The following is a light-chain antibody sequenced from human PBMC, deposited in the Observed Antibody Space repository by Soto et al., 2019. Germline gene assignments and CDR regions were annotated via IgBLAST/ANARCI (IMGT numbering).Light chain of an antibody. CDR1: QDIGSW. CDR2: AAS. V-gene: IGKV1D-16*01. J-gene: IGKJ1*01. CDR3: QQYGSSPKT. Sequence: DIQMTQSPSSLSASVGDRVTITCRASQDIGSWFAWYQQKPGKAPKRLIYAASSLQSGVPSRFSGSGSGTDFTLTISRLEPEDFAVYYCQQYGSSPKTFGQGTKVDIK.